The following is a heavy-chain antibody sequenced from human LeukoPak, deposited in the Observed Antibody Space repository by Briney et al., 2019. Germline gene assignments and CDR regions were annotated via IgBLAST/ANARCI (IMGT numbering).Heavy chain of an antibody. CDR3: ARDLDYDFWSGYLDY. Sequence: PGGSLRLSCAASGFTFSSYWMSWVRQAPGKGLEWVAKIKQDGSEKYYVDSVKGRFTTSRDNAKNSLHLQMNSLRAEDTAVYYCARDLDYDFWSGYLDYWGQGTLVTVSS. CDR2: IKQDGSEK. D-gene: IGHD3-3*01. J-gene: IGHJ4*02. CDR1: GFTFSSYW. V-gene: IGHV3-7*01.